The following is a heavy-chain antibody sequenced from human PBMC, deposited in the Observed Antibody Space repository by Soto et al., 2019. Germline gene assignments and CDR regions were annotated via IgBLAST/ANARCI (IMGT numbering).Heavy chain of an antibody. CDR3: AREYYDIEASGDP. CDR1: GFIFNDYY. V-gene: IGHV3-11*06. D-gene: IGHD3-9*01. J-gene: IGHJ5*02. CDR2: ISSSSSNI. Sequence: GGSLRLSCVGSGFIFNDYYMVWVRQAPGKGLEWVSYISSSSSNIKYADSVKGRFNISRDNAKNSLYLQMNSLRAEDTAAYYCAREYYDIEASGDPWGQGTLVTVSS.